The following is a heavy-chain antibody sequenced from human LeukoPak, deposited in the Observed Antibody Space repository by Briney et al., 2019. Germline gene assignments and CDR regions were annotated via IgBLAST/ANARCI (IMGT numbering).Heavy chain of an antibody. CDR1: VGSFSGYY. V-gene: IGHV4-34*01. D-gene: IGHD2-8*02. CDR3: ARNGWVVLPASDV. CDR2: INQRGIT. Sequence: AETVSLTCAVYVGSFSGYYWHWIRQPPGGGLECIGEINQRGITNLNPSLKSRVTISLDTSKNQFSFKRNSVTAADTAVYYRARNGWVVLPASDVWGRGTMVTVSP. J-gene: IGHJ3*01.